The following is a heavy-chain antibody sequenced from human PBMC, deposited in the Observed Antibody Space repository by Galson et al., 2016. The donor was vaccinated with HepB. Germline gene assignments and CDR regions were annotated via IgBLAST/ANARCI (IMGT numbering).Heavy chain of an antibody. CDR1: GFRFSAYW. D-gene: IGHD6-19*01. Sequence: SLRLSCAASGFRFSAYWLAWVRQAPGKGLEYVANINEDGSRTHYLDSAKGRFTISRDNTKNSVALQMDSLRADDTALYYCWSGYTSGLWGQGTRVTVSS. CDR2: INEDGSRT. CDR3: WSGYTSGL. V-gene: IGHV3-7*01. J-gene: IGHJ3*01.